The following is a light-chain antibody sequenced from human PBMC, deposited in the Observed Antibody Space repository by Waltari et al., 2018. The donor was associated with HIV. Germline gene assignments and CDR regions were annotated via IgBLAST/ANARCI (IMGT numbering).Light chain of an antibody. Sequence: AIHMTQSPSSLSASTGHRIVISCRASQDIGTYLAWYQHKPGKAPELLISSSSTLESGVPSRFAGSGSGTDFTLTISCLQSEDFATYYCQQYYDSPQTFGQGTKLEIK. J-gene: IGKJ2*01. CDR3: QQYYDSPQT. V-gene: IGKV1-8*01. CDR1: QDIGTY. CDR2: SSS.